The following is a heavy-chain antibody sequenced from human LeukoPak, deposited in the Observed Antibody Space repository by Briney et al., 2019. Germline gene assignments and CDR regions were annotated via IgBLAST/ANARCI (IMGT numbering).Heavy chain of an antibody. CDR1: GGPISSGDYY. Sequence: SETLSLTCTVSGGPISSGDYYWSWIRQPPGKGLEWIGYIYYSGSTYYNPSLRSRVTISVDTSKNQFSLKLSSVTAADTAVYYCARDLPYGGNRAFDYWGQGTLVTVSS. CDR3: ARDLPYGGNRAFDY. CDR2: IYYSGST. D-gene: IGHD4-23*01. V-gene: IGHV4-30-4*08. J-gene: IGHJ4*02.